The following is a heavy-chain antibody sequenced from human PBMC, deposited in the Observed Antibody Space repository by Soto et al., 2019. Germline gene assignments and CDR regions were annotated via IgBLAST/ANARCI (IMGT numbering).Heavy chain of an antibody. D-gene: IGHD1-26*01. CDR2: IYSGGGT. CDR1: GFTVSNNY. CDR3: ARDLVGATTEYFQH. J-gene: IGHJ1*01. Sequence: EVQLVESGGGLVQPGGSLRLYCAASGFTVSNNYMSWFRQAPGKGLEWVSVIYSGGGTYYADSVKGRFTISRDNSKNTLYLQMNSLRAEDTAVYYCARDLVGATTEYFQHWGQGTLVTVSS. V-gene: IGHV3-66*01.